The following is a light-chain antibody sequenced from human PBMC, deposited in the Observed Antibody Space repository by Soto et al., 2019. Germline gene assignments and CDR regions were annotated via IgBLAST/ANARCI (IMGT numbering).Light chain of an antibody. J-gene: IGKJ4*01. CDR3: QQYGRLPLS. Sequence: EILLTQSPGTLSLSPGDRATLSCRASQSLTSSFLARYQQKPGQTPRLLIHGASIRATDIPDRFSGSGSGTDFTLTISRLEPEDVAVDFCQQYGRLPLSFGGGTKVEIK. CDR2: GAS. V-gene: IGKV3-20*01. CDR1: QSLTSSF.